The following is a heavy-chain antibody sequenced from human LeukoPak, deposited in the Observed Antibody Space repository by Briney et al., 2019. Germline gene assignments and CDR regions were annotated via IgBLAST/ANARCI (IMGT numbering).Heavy chain of an antibody. CDR1: GGSISSYY. CDR3: ARRGGDYDYVWGSYRPYYFDY. D-gene: IGHD3-16*02. CDR2: IYYSGST. V-gene: IGHV4-59*12. J-gene: IGHJ4*02. Sequence: SETLSLTCTVSGGSISSYYWSWIRQPPGKGLEWIGYIYYSGSTNYNPSLKSRVTISVDTSKNQFSLKLSSVTAADTAVYYCARRGGDYDYVWGSYRPYYFDYWGQGTLVTVSS.